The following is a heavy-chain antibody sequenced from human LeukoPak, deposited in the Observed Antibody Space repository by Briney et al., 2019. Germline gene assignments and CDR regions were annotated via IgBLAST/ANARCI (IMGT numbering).Heavy chain of an antibody. J-gene: IGHJ5*02. D-gene: IGHD6-19*01. CDR1: GYTFTVYY. Sequence: ASVKVSCKSSGYTFTVYYIYWVRQAPGQGLELMGWINIDSGGTNNAQKFQGRVTMTRDTSISTAYMEVSSLRSDDTAVYYCARATKVVSGKAAWFDPWGQGTLVTVSS. V-gene: IGHV1-2*02. CDR2: INIDSGGT. CDR3: ARATKVVSGKAAWFDP.